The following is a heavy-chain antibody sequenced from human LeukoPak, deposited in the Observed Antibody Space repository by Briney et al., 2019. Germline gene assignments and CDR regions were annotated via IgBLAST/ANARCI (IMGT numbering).Heavy chain of an antibody. D-gene: IGHD2-2*01. V-gene: IGHV3-30*02. CDR1: GFSLNDYG. Sequence: PGGSLRLSCATSGFSLNDYGMHWVRQAPGKGLEWVSFIGYDSNNKYYGDSVKGRFTISRGNSKNTLDLQMNSLRAEDTAVYYSAKGRSKFCSSTSRSIDDWGQGTLVTLPS. J-gene: IGHJ4*02. CDR3: AKGRSKFCSSTSRSIDD. CDR2: IGYDSNNK.